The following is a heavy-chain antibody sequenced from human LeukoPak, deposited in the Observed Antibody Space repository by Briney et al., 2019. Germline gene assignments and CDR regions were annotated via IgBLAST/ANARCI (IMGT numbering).Heavy chain of an antibody. V-gene: IGHV1-69*13. CDR3: ARDPYGSGSYYNGY. CDR2: IIPIFGTA. J-gene: IGHJ4*02. D-gene: IGHD3-10*01. CDR1: GYTFTSYG. Sequence: ASVKVSCKASGYTFTSYGISWVRQAPGQGLEWMGGIIPIFGTANYAQKFQGRVTITADESTSTAYMELSSLRSEDTAVYYCARDPYGSGSYYNGYWGQGTLVTVSS.